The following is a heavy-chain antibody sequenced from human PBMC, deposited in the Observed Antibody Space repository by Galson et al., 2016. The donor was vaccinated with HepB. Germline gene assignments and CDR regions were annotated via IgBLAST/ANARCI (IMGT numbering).Heavy chain of an antibody. Sequence: QSGAEVKKPGESLRISCEGSGYSFINHWIVWVRQMPGKGLEWMGIIYPGDSDPRYSPSFKGQVTISADKSIGTAYLQWSSLKASDTAMYYCARGHSGSSLPCFEYWGQGPLVTVSS. V-gene: IGHV5-51*01. CDR2: IYPGDSDP. D-gene: IGHD1-26*01. J-gene: IGHJ4*02. CDR1: GYSFINHW. CDR3: ARGHSGSSLPCFEY.